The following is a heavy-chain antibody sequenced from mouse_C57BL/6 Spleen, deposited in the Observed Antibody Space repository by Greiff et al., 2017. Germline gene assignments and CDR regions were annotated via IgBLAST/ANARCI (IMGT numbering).Heavy chain of an antibody. CDR2: ISGGGGNT. CDR3: AKNYYGSPYYFDY. V-gene: IGHV5-9*01. J-gene: IGHJ2*01. D-gene: IGHD1-1*01. CDR1: GFTFSSYT. Sequence: EVHLVESGGGLVKPGGSLKLSCAASGFTFSSYTMSWVRQTPEKRLEWVATISGGGGNTYYPDSVKGRFTISRDNAKNTLYLQMSSLRSEDTALYYCAKNYYGSPYYFDYWGQGTTLTVSS.